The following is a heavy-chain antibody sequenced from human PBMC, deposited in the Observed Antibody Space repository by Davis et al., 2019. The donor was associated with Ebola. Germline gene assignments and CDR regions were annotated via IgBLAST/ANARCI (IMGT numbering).Heavy chain of an antibody. D-gene: IGHD4-17*01. Sequence: SGPTLVKPTETLTLTCIVSGFSLSNARMGVSWIRQPPGKGLEWIGEINHSGSTNYNPSLKSRVTISVDTSKNQFSLKLSSVTAADTAVYYCASLRLTQNWYFDLWGRGTLVTVSS. CDR2: INHSGST. CDR1: GFSLSNARMG. V-gene: IGHV4-61*01. J-gene: IGHJ2*01. CDR3: ASLRLTQNWYFDL.